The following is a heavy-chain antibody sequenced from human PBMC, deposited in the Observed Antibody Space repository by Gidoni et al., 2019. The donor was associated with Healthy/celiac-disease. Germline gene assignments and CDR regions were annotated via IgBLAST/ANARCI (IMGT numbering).Heavy chain of an antibody. Sequence: QVQLQQWDAGLLKPSEPLSVTCAVSGGSFSGYSWSWSRQPPGKGMEWIGEINHSGSTNYNPSRKSRVTISVDTSKNQFSRKLSSVTAADTAVYYCAREACDYWGQGTLVTVSS. J-gene: IGHJ4*02. CDR3: AREACDY. CDR1: GGSFSGYS. V-gene: IGHV4-34*01. CDR2: INHSGST.